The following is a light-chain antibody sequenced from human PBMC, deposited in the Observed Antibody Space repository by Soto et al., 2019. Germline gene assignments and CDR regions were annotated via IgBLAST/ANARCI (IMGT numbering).Light chain of an antibody. CDR2: AAS. CDR3: LQDYNYPLT. V-gene: IGKV1-6*02. CDR1: LGIRND. J-gene: IGKJ4*01. Sequence: AIQLTQSPSSLSASVGDRVAITCRASLGIRNDLGWYQQKPGEAPRLLVYAASTLQSGVPSRFSGSGSGTDFTLTISSLQLEDFGTYYCLQDYNYPLTFGGGPKVDIK.